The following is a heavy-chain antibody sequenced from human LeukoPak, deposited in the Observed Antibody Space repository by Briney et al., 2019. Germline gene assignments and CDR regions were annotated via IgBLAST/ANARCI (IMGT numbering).Heavy chain of an antibody. Sequence: GGSLRLSCAASGFTFSSYEMNWVRQAPGKGLEWVSYISSSGSTIYYADSVKGRFTISRDNAKNSLYLQMNSLRAEDTAVYYCARVGDYALHYYYMDVWGKGTTVTVSS. CDR2: ISSSGSTI. V-gene: IGHV3-48*03. D-gene: IGHD4-17*01. CDR3: ARVGDYALHYYYMDV. CDR1: GFTFSSYE. J-gene: IGHJ6*03.